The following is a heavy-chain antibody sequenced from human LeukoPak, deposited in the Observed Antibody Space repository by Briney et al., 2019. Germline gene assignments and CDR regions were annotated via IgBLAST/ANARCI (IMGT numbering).Heavy chain of an antibody. CDR2: IYYSGST. D-gene: IGHD5-12*01. CDR1: GGSISSYY. J-gene: IGHJ4*02. Sequence: SETLSLTCTVSGGSISSYYWSWIRQPPGKGLEWIGYIYYSGSTNYNPSLKSRVTISVDTSKNQFSLKLSSVTAADTAVYYCARQRYSASDSHFDYWGQGTLVTVSS. CDR3: ARQRYSASDSHFDY. V-gene: IGHV4-59*01.